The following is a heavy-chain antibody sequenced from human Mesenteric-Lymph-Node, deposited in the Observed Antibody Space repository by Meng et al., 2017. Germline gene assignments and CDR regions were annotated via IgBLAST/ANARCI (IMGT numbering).Heavy chain of an antibody. Sequence: ASVKVSCKASGYTFTDYYILWVRQAPGQGLEWMGWINPNSGAKDYAQKFQGRVTMTRDTSISTAYMELSRLRSDDTAVYICARVDYNLLTGYYMVDPWGQGTRVTVCS. CDR2: INPNSGAK. CDR1: GYTFTDYY. D-gene: IGHD3-9*01. V-gene: IGHV1-2*02. CDR3: ARVDYNLLTGYYMVDP. J-gene: IGHJ5*02.